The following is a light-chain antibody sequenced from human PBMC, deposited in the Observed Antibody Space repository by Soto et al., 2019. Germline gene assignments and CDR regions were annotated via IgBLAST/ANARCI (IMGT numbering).Light chain of an antibody. CDR3: QQYGSSPIT. J-gene: IGKJ5*01. V-gene: IGKV3-20*01. CDR1: QSVSSSH. CDR2: GAS. Sequence: EIVLTQSPGTLSLSPGERATLSCRASQSVSSSHLAWYQQIPGQAPRLLIYGASSRASGIPDRFSGSGSGTDFTLTISRLEPEDFAVYYCQQYGSSPITFGQGTRLEIK.